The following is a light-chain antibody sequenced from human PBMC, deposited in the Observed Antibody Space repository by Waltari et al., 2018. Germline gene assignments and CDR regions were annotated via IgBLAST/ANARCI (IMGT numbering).Light chain of an antibody. Sequence: QSALTQPASVSGPPGQSITISCSGTDSDVGAYAFVSWYQQHPGKAPHLIIYEVSNRPSGMSNRFSASKSGSTASLTISGLQAEDEADYYCSSYTTSSAPGVFGTGTRVTVL. CDR2: EVS. V-gene: IGLV2-14*01. CDR1: DSDVGAYAF. J-gene: IGLJ1*01. CDR3: SSYTTSSAPGV.